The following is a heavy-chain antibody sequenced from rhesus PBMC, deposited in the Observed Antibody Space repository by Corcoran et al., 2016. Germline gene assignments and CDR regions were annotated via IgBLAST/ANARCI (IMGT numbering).Heavy chain of an antibody. CDR2: VHGNNGRT. J-gene: IGHJ5-2*02. CDR1: GASISSYW. Sequence: QVQLQASGPGLVKPSETLSLTCAVSGASISSYWWSWIRQPPGKGLEWRGEVHGNNGRTYHHPSLRRRVPISKDASKNPVSLKLSSVTAADTAVYYGARERMGSYYLVDVWGRGVLVTVSS. V-gene: IGHV4-80*01. CDR3: ARERMGSYYLVDV. D-gene: IGHD3-16*01.